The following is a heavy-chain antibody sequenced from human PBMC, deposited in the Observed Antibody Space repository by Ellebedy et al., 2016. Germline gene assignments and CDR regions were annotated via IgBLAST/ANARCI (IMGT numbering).Heavy chain of an antibody. Sequence: GGSLRLSCAASGFTFSNAWMNWVRQAPGRGLEWVGRIKSKTDGGAADYAAPVKGRFTISRDDSKNTLYLQMNSLKTEDAAVYFCTTVYRYNYDSVWGQGTLVTVSS. V-gene: IGHV3-15*01. CDR1: GFTFSNAW. CDR2: IKSKTDGGAA. CDR3: TTVYRYNYDSV. J-gene: IGHJ4*02. D-gene: IGHD5-18*01.